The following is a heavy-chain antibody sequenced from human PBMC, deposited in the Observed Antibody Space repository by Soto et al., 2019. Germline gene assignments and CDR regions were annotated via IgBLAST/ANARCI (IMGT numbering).Heavy chain of an antibody. Sequence: PGGSLRLSCAASGFTFRSYDMQWVRQAPGQGLGGVALISSDGGTKEYGDSVQGRFNISRDNSNNTLYLQMNSLTTEDTAVYYCGKCLGRFFADGFEIWGRETRVTVSS. CDR2: ISSDGGTK. J-gene: IGHJ3*02. D-gene: IGHD3-3*01. CDR3: GKCLGRFFADGFEI. CDR1: GFTFRSYD. V-gene: IGHV3-30*18.